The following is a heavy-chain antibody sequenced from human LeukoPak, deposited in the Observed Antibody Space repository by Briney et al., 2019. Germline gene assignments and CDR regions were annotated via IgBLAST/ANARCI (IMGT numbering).Heavy chain of an antibody. V-gene: IGHV3-73*01. CDR3: TSPQADSGATYFRH. CDR2: IRSKANSYAT. CDR1: GFTFSGST. Sequence: GGSLRLSCEASGFTFSGSTMHWVRQASGKGLEWIGRIRSKANSYATAYAASVKGRFTTSRDDAKNTAYLQMDSLKTEDTAVYYCTSPQADSGATYFRHWGQGTLVTVSS. J-gene: IGHJ1*01. D-gene: IGHD6-19*01.